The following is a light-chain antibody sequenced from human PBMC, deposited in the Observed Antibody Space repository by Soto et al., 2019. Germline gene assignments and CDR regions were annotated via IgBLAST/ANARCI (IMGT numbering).Light chain of an antibody. Sequence: QPVLTQPASVSGSPGQSITISCTGTSSDVGAYNYVSWYQQHPGKAPKLMIFEVSDRPSGVSNRFSGSKSGNTASLTISGLQAEDEADYCCSSYTSSNTLVFGGGTKVTVL. CDR3: SSYTSSNTLV. CDR1: SSDVGAYNY. V-gene: IGLV2-14*01. CDR2: EVS. J-gene: IGLJ2*01.